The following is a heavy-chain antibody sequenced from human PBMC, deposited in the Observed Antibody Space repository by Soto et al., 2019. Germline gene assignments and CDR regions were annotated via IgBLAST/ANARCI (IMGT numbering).Heavy chain of an antibody. CDR2: ISGSGGTA. Sequence: EVALLESGGGLVQPGGSLRLSCAASGFTFSTYAMSWVRQAPGKGLEWVSTISGSGGTAYYADSVKGRLIISRDNSKNTLFLQMNSLRAEDTAVYYCARRPDGTGTNLADDFDYWGQGTLVTVSS. V-gene: IGHV3-23*01. CDR1: GFTFSTYA. D-gene: IGHD3-10*01. CDR3: ARRPDGTGTNLADDFDY. J-gene: IGHJ4*02.